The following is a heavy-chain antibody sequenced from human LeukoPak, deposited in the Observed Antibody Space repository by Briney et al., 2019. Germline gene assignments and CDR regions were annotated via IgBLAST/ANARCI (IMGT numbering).Heavy chain of an antibody. V-gene: IGHV3-53*04. CDR2: IYSGGNT. J-gene: IGHJ5*02. CDR3: VRLMGSGWFDP. Sequence: GGSLRLSCAASGFTVSSSPINWVRQAPGRGLEWVSVIYSGGNTSYADSVKGRFTISRHNSENTLYLQMNSLSADDTAVYYCVRLMGSGWFDPWGQGTLVTVFS. D-gene: IGHD1-26*01. CDR1: GFTVSSSP.